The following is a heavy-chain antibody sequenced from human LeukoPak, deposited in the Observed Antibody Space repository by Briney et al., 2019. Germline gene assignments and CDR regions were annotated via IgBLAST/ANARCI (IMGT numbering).Heavy chain of an antibody. CDR3: ATYYDSSGYYFSFDY. J-gene: IGHJ4*02. Sequence: GGSLRLSCAASGFTFSSYSLNWVRHAPGQELEGVLSISSSSSNIYYADSVKGRFTISTDNAKNYLHLQLNSLSAEDTAVYYCATYYDSSGYYFSFDYWGQGTLVTVSS. CDR2: ISSSSSNI. V-gene: IGHV3-21*01. CDR1: GFTFSSYS. D-gene: IGHD3-22*01.